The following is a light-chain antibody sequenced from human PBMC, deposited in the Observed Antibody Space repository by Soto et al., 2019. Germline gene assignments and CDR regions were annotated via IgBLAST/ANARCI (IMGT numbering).Light chain of an antibody. V-gene: IGKV1-5*03. Sequence: DIQMTQSPSSVSASVGDRVTITCRASQGISSWLAWYQQKPGKAPKLLIHKASTLESGVPSRFSGSGSGTEFTLTISSLQPDDFATFYCQQYDRFPYSFGQGTKLEIK. CDR1: QGISSW. CDR3: QQYDRFPYS. CDR2: KAS. J-gene: IGKJ2*03.